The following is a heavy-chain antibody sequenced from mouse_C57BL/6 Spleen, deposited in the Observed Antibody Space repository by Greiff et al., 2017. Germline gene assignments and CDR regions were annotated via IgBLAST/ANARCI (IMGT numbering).Heavy chain of an antibody. V-gene: IGHV1-54*01. CDR2: INPGSGGT. D-gene: IGHD2-4*01. Sequence: QVQLQQSGAELVRPGTSVKVSCKASGYAFTNYLIEWVKQRPGQGLEWIGVINPGSGGTNYNEKFKGKATLTADKSSSTAYMQLSSLTSEDSAVYFCARAGGLRGMFAYWGQGTMVTVSA. CDR1: GYAFTNYL. CDR3: ARAGGLRGMFAY. J-gene: IGHJ3*01.